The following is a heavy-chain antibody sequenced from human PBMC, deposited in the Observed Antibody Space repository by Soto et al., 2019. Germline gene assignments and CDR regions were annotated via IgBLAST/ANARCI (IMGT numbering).Heavy chain of an antibody. Sequence: EVQLVESGGDLVKPGGSLSLSCAASGFTFSSYNMNWDRQAPGKGLEWLSSISSSSTYIYYAHSVKGRFTISRDNARNSLCLQMTSPRAEDTAVYYWARGWLRAPGRHWGQGPLVTVS. CDR1: GFTFSSYN. V-gene: IGHV3-21*01. CDR3: ARGWLRAPGRH. CDR2: ISSSSTYI. D-gene: IGHD5-12*01. J-gene: IGHJ4*02.